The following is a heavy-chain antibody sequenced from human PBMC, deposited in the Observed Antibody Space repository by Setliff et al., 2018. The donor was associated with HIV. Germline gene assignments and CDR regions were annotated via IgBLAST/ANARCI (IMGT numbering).Heavy chain of an antibody. CDR2: ISAYNGNT. D-gene: IGHD2-2*01. CDR3: ARDRGVYCRSTNCYSPVDAFDF. Sequence: GASVKVSCKASGYTLTSYGISWVRQAPGQGLEWMGWISAYNGNTNYAQKVQGRVTMTTDTSTSTAYMELRSLRSDDTAVYYCARDRGVYCRSTNCYSPVDAFDFWGQGTMVTVSS. J-gene: IGHJ3*01. CDR1: GYTLTSYG. V-gene: IGHV1-18*01.